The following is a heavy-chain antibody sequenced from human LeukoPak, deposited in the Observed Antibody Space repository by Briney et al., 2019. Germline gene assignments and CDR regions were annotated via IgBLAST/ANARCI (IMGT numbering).Heavy chain of an antibody. V-gene: IGHV3-23*01. CDR3: ARRRPPARLGY. J-gene: IGHJ4*02. CDR2: ISGSGGST. CDR1: GFTFSSYA. Sequence: GGSLRHSCAASGFTFSSYAMSWVRQAPGKGLEWVSAISGSGGSTYYADSVKGRFTISRDNSKNTLYLQMNSLRAEDTAVYYCARRRPPARLGYWGQGTLVTVSS. D-gene: IGHD2-2*01.